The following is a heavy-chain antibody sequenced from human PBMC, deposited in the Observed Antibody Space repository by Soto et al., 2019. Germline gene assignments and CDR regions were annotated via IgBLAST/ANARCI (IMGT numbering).Heavy chain of an antibody. J-gene: IGHJ4*02. D-gene: IGHD2-21*01. Sequence: EASVKVSCKASGYTFTSYGISWVRQAPGQGLEWMGWISAYNGNTNYAQKLQGRVTMTTDTSSSTAYMELRSLRSDVTAVYFCAREGGRGVPFRNVDYWGQGTLVTVSS. CDR2: ISAYNGNT. CDR1: GYTFTSYG. CDR3: AREGGRGVPFRNVDY. V-gene: IGHV1-18*01.